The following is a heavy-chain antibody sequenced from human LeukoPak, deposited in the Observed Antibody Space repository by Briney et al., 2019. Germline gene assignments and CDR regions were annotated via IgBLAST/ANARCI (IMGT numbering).Heavy chain of an antibody. CDR1: GFTFSSYG. J-gene: IGHJ5*02. Sequence: GESLRLSCAASGFTFSSYGMHWVRQAPGKGLEWVAVISYDGSNKYYADSVKGRFTISRDNSENTLYLQMNSLRAEDTAVYYCAKAYCGGDCYYNWFDPWGQGTLVTVPS. V-gene: IGHV3-30*18. D-gene: IGHD2-21*02. CDR2: ISYDGSNK. CDR3: AKAYCGGDCYYNWFDP.